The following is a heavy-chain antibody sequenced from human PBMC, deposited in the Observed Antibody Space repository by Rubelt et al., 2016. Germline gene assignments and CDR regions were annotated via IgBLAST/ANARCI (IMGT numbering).Heavy chain of an antibody. D-gene: IGHD1-26*01. CDR3: ACIPIPLYSGSPPYAFDI. J-gene: IGHJ3*02. Sequence: QVQLQESGPGLVKPSETLSLTCTVSGGSISSYYWSWIRQPPGKGLEWIGYIYYSGSTNYNPSLKSRVTISGDTSKNQSSLKLSSVTAADTAVYYCACIPIPLYSGSPPYAFDIWGQGTMVTVSS. CDR1: GGSISSYY. V-gene: IGHV4-59*01. CDR2: IYYSGST.